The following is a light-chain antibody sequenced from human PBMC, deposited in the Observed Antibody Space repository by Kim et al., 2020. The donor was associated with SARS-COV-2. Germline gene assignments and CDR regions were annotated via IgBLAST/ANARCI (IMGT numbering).Light chain of an antibody. Sequence: GDRVTITCRASQSISSYLNWYQQKPGKATKLLIYAASSLQSGVPSRFSGSGSGTDFTLTISSLQPEDFATYYCQQSYSTPGTFGQGTKVDIK. CDR3: QQSYSTPGT. CDR2: AAS. J-gene: IGKJ1*01. CDR1: QSISSY. V-gene: IGKV1-39*01.